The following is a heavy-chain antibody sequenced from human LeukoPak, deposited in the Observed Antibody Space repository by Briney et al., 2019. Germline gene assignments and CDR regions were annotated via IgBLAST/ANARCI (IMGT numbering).Heavy chain of an antibody. V-gene: IGHV5-51*01. CDR2: IYPGDPDT. CDR3: ARSEQSYYYGSGSRYYYYYYYMDV. CDR1: GYSFTSYW. D-gene: IGHD3-10*01. J-gene: IGHJ6*03. Sequence: GESLKIPCKGSGYSFTSYWIGWVRQMPGKGLEWMGIIYPGDPDTRYSPSFQGQVTISADKSISTAYLQWSSLKASDTAMYYCARSEQSYYYGSGSRYYYYYYYMDVWGKGTTVTVSS.